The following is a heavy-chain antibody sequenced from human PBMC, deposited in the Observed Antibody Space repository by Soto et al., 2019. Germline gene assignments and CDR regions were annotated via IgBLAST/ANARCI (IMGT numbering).Heavy chain of an antibody. D-gene: IGHD6-25*01. Sequence: EVRLVESGGGLVQPGGSLRLSCEASGFTFSSRWMTWVRQGPGKGLEWVANIHEDKNAKDYVDSVKGRFTISRDNAKNSLYLQMNSRRDEDTAVYYCATHDGPAAAGLVLDFWGQGAQVIVSS. CDR2: IHEDKNAK. CDR1: GFTFSSRW. CDR3: ATHDGPAAAGLVLDF. V-gene: IGHV3-7*02. J-gene: IGHJ4*02.